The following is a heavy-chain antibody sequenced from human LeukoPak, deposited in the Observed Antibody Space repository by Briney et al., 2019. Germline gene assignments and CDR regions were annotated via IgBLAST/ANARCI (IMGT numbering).Heavy chain of an antibody. V-gene: IGHV3-74*01. Sequence: GGSLRLSCAANGFTFSSYGMHWVRQAPGKGLVWVPRINSDGSSTSYADSVKGRFTISRDNAKNTLYLQMNSLRAEDTAVYYCASGSPRGSSCPGYWGQGTLVTVSS. CDR2: INSDGSST. CDR1: GFTFSSYG. J-gene: IGHJ4*02. D-gene: IGHD6-13*01. CDR3: ASGSPRGSSCPGY.